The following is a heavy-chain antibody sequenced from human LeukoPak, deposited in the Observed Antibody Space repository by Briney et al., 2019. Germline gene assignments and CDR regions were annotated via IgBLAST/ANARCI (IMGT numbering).Heavy chain of an antibody. J-gene: IGHJ6*03. CDR1: AFTFSNYG. CDR2: ISGSGGST. CDR3: AKDNGGTQAYRAYYYYYMDV. D-gene: IGHD1-1*01. Sequence: GGSLRLSCAASAFTFSNYGMNWVRQAPGKGLEWVSAISGSGGSTYYADSVKGRFTISRDNSKNTLYLQMNSLRAEDTAVYYCAKDNGGTQAYRAYYYYYMDVWGKGTTVTVSS. V-gene: IGHV3-23*01.